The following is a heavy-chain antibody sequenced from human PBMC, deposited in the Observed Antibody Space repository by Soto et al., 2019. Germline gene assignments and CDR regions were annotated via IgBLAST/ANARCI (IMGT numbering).Heavy chain of an antibody. J-gene: IGHJ5*02. CDR3: ARVRVTYSSSQRGANWFDP. CDR1: GGSISSGGYY. V-gene: IGHV4-31*03. D-gene: IGHD6-6*01. CDR2: IYYSGST. Sequence: TLSLTCTVSGGSISSGGYYWSWIRQHPGKGLEWIGYIYYSGSTYYNPSLKSRVTISVDTSKNQFSLKLSSVTAADTAVYYCARVRVTYSSSQRGANWFDPWGQGTLVTVS.